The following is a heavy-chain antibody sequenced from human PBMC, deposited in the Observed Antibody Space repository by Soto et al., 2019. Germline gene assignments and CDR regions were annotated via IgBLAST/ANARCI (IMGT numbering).Heavy chain of an antibody. CDR2: ISGSGDST. Sequence: EVQLLESGGGLVQPGGSLRLSCAASGFIFRSYAMNWVRQAPGKGLERVSGISGSGDSTYYADAVKGRFTISRDNSKNTLFLQMNSLRDDDGAVYYCAKAGVGGFRGWDTFNWFDSWGLGILVTVSS. D-gene: IGHD5-18*01. J-gene: IGHJ5*01. CDR1: GFIFRSYA. V-gene: IGHV3-23*01. CDR3: AKAGVGGFRGWDTFNWFDS.